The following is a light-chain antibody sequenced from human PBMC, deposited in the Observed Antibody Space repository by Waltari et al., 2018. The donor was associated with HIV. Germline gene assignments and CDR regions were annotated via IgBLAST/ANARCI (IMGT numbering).Light chain of an antibody. CDR3: QQYYTSPKT. V-gene: IGKV4-1*01. CDR2: WAS. CDR1: QSVFYGSNNRNH. Sequence: DIVMTQSPDSLAVSLGERATIDCKSSQSVFYGSNNRNHLAWYQQKAGQPPKLLIAWASTRESGVPDRFSGSGSGTDFTLTISSRQAEDVAVYYCQQYYTSPKTFGQGTKVEIK. J-gene: IGKJ1*01.